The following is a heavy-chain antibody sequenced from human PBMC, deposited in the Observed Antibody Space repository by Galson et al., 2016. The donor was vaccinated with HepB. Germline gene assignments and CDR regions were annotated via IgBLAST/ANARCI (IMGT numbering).Heavy chain of an antibody. CDR1: GFTFSRYD. Sequence: SLRLSCAASGFTFSRYDIHWVRQVTGKVLQWVSAIGGAGDTYYSGSVKGRFTISRENAKNSLYLQMNSLTAGDTAVYYCARESTGRGVDAFDIWGQGTMVIVSS. J-gene: IGHJ3*02. V-gene: IGHV3-13*04. D-gene: IGHD3-16*01. CDR2: IGGAGDT. CDR3: ARESTGRGVDAFDI.